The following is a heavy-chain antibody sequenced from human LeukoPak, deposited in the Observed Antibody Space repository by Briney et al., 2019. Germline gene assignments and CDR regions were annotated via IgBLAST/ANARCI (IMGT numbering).Heavy chain of an antibody. D-gene: IGHD1-26*01. Sequence: GGSLRLSCAASGFTFSSYSMIWVRQAPGKGLEWVSSISSSSGYIYYADSVKGRFTISRDNAKNSLYLQMNSLRAEDTAVYYCARDSGSSVNRFDPWGQGTLVTVSS. CDR1: GFTFSSYS. CDR3: ARDSGSSVNRFDP. CDR2: ISSSSGYI. V-gene: IGHV3-21*01. J-gene: IGHJ5*02.